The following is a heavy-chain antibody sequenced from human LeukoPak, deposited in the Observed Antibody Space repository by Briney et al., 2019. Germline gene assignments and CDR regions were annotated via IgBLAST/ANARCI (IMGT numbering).Heavy chain of an antibody. CDR1: GFTFSSYA. Sequence: GGSLRLSCVASGFTFSSYAMSWVRQAPGKGLEWVSLISTSSRTHYADSMKGRFTISRDNSGNTLYLQINSLRAEDTAVYYCAKDLDSTGSWPPEYFQHWGQGSLVTVSS. J-gene: IGHJ1*01. D-gene: IGHD3-22*01. V-gene: IGHV3-23*01. CDR2: ISTSSRT. CDR3: AKDLDSTGSWPPEYFQH.